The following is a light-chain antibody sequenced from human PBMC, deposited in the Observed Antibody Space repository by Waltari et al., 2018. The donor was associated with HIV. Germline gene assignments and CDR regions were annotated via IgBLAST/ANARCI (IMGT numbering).Light chain of an antibody. CDR3: QQYGTSPRYT. V-gene: IGKV3-20*01. CDR2: GVS. CDR1: QSVSSSY. Sequence: EVVLTQSPGTLSLSPGERATLSCRASQSVSSSYLAWYQQKPGQAPRLLIYGVSSRATGIPDRFGGSGSGTDFTLTISRLEPEDFAVYYCQQYGTSPRYTFGQGTKLEIK. J-gene: IGKJ2*01.